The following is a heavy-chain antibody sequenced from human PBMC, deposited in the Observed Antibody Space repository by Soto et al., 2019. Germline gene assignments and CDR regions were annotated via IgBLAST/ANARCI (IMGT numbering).Heavy chain of an antibody. J-gene: IGHJ5*02. CDR1: GYTFTSYG. CDR3: ARDPGGVSPAPKSWFDP. V-gene: IGHV1-18*01. Sequence: GASVKVSCKASGYTFTSYGFSWVRQAPGQGLEWMGWISAYNGNTNYSQKFQGRVTISRDTSASTAYMELSSLTSEDTAVYYCARDPGGVSPAPKSWFDPWGQGTLVTVSS. CDR2: ISAYNGNT. D-gene: IGHD2-2*01.